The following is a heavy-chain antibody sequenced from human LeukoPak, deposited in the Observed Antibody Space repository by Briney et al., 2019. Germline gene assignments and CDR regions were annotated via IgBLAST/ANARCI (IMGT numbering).Heavy chain of an antibody. Sequence: ASVKVSCKASGGTFSSYAISWVRQAPGQGLEWMGGIIPIFGIANYAQKFQGRVTITTDESTSTAYMELSSLRSEDTAVYYCARVGGRIPAAIPFDPWGQGTLVTVSS. J-gene: IGHJ5*02. CDR2: IIPIFGIA. V-gene: IGHV1-69*05. CDR1: GGTFSSYA. D-gene: IGHD2-2*02. CDR3: ARVGGRIPAAIPFDP.